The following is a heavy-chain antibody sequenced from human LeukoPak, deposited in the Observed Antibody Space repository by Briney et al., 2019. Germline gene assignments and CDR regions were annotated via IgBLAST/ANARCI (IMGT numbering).Heavy chain of an antibody. CDR2: INHSGST. CDR1: GGSFSGYY. V-gene: IGHV4-34*01. D-gene: IGHD3-22*01. J-gene: IGHJ6*03. CDR3: ARLRRYYDSSGYYPTTGYYYYYYMDV. Sequence: SETLSLTCAVYGGSFSGYYWSWIRQPPGKGLEWIGEINHSGSTNYNPSLKSRVTISVDTSKNQFSLKLSSVTAADTAVYYCARLRRYYDSSGYYPTTGYYYYYYMDVWGKGTTVTISS.